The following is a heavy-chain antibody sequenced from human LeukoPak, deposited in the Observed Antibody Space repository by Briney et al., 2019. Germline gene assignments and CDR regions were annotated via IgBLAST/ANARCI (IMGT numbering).Heavy chain of an antibody. V-gene: IGHV1-2*02. J-gene: IGHJ4*02. Sequence: GASVKVSCKASGYTFTGYYMYWVRQAPGQGREWMGWINPNSGGTNYAQKFQGRVTMTRDTSISTAYMELSRLRADDTAVYYCARSHCSGGSCYSEVCPVYWGQGTLVTVSS. CDR2: INPNSGGT. CDR1: GYTFTGYY. D-gene: IGHD2-15*01. CDR3: ARSHCSGGSCYSEVCPVY.